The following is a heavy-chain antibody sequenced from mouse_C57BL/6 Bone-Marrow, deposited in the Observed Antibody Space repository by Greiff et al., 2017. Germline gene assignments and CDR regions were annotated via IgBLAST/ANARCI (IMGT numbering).Heavy chain of an antibody. CDR3: ASTGTVFDY. CDR2: ISDGGSYT. Sequence: EVQRVESGGGLVKPGGSLKLSCAASGFTFSSYAMSWVRQTPEKRLEWVATISDGGSYTYYPDNVKGRFTISRDNAKNNLYLQMSHLKSEDTAMYYCASTGTVFDYWDQGTTLTVSS. J-gene: IGHJ2*01. D-gene: IGHD4-1*01. V-gene: IGHV5-4*01. CDR1: GFTFSSYA.